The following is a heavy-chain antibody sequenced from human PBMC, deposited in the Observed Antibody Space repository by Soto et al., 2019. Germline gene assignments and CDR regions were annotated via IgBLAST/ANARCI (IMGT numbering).Heavy chain of an antibody. CDR2: INAGNGNT. V-gene: IGHV1-3*01. CDR1: GYTFTSYA. Sequence: QVQLVQSGAEVKKPGASVKVSCKASGYTFTSYAMHWVRQAPGQRLEWMGWINAGNGNTKYSQKFQGRVTITRDTAAGTAYMELSRLRSEDTAVYYCARADSLWCGVPPAGYWGQGTLVTVSS. D-gene: IGHD3-10*01. CDR3: ARADSLWCGVPPAGY. J-gene: IGHJ4*02.